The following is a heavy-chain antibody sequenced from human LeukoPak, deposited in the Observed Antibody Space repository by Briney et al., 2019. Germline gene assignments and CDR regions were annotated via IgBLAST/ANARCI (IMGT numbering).Heavy chain of an antibody. CDR3: ARLPSAAGAVTFDY. D-gene: IGHD1-26*01. CDR2: IGADVSHR. CDR1: GFTYSNYW. J-gene: IGHJ4*02. Sequence: GGSLRLSCAASGFTYSNYWMSWVRQAPGKGLEWVAHIGADVSHRYYVDSVKGRFTMSRDNAKNSLYLQMNSLRVEDTAVYYCARLPSAAGAVTFDYWGQGTLVTVSS. V-gene: IGHV3-7*01.